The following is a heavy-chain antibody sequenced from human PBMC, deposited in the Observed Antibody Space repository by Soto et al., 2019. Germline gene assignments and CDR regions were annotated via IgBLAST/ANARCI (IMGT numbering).Heavy chain of an antibody. CDR1: CGSFSGYY. CDR2: INHSGST. D-gene: IGHD4-17*01. V-gene: IGHV4-34*01. CDR3: ARMVPTVTTPYYWDY. J-gene: IGHJ4*02. Sequence: PSETLSLTCAVYCGSFSGYYWSWIRQPPGKGLEWIGEINHSGSTNYNPSLKSRVTISVDTSKNQFSLKLSSVTAADTALYHCARMVPTVTTPYYWDYCHQGTLCTGSS.